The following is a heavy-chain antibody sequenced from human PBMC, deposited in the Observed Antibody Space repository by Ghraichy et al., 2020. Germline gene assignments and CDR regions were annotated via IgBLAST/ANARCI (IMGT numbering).Heavy chain of an antibody. CDR3: ARAEKSGYSSGWYHFDY. V-gene: IGHV3-74*01. CDR1: GFTFSSYW. J-gene: IGHJ4*02. CDR2: INSDGSNT. Sequence: LSLTCAASGFTFSSYWMHWVRQAPGKGLVWVSRINSDGSNTTYADSVRGRFTISRDNAKNTLYLQMNSLRAEDTAVYYCARAEKSGYSSGWYHFDYWGQGTLVPVSS. D-gene: IGHD6-19*01.